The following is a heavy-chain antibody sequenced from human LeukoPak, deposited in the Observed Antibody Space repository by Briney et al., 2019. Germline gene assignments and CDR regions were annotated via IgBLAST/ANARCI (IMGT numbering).Heavy chain of an antibody. CDR3: AREIGSGYDFGY. V-gene: IGHV4-30-4*08. CDR2: IYYSGST. D-gene: IGHD5-12*01. Sequence: KPSETLSLTCTVSGGSINSGVYYWSWIRQHPGKGLEWIGYIYYSGSTYYNPSLKSRVTISVDTSKNQFSLKLSSVTAADTAVYYCAREIGSGYDFGYWGQGTLVTVSS. J-gene: IGHJ4*02. CDR1: GGSINSGVYY.